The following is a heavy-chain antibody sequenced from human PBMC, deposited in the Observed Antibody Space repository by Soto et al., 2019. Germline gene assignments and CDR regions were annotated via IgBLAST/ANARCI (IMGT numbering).Heavy chain of an antibody. CDR3: ARGSCIRSSCQSFDS. CDR2: IIPIFRKP. CDR1: GVTSTNYA. V-gene: IGHV1-69*12. D-gene: IGHD2-2*01. Sequence: QVQLVQSGAEVKESGSSVRVSCKASGVTSTNYAISWVRQAPGQGLEWIGGIIPIFRKPNYAQRFEGRVTITADADGSTTTSYMQIKNLTSEDTAMYYCARGSCIRSSCQSFDSWGQGTLVTASS. J-gene: IGHJ4*02.